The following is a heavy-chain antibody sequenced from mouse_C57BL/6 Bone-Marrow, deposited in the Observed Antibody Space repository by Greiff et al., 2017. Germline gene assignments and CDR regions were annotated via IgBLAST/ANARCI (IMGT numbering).Heavy chain of an antibody. CDR3: ARESYYGSSLTY. CDR1: GFTFSDYY. Sequence: EVKLMESEGGLVQPGRSMKLSCTASGFTFSDYYMAWVRQVPEKGLEWVANINYDGSSTYYLDSLKSRFIISRDNAKNILYLQMSSLKSEDTATYYCARESYYGSSLTYWGQGTTLTVSS. V-gene: IGHV5-16*01. D-gene: IGHD1-1*01. J-gene: IGHJ2*01. CDR2: INYDGSST.